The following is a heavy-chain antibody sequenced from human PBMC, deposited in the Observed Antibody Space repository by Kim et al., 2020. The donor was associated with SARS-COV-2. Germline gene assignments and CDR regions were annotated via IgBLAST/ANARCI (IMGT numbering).Heavy chain of an antibody. CDR1: GFTFSSYA. CDR2: ISGSGGST. Sequence: GGSLRLSCAASGFTFSSYAMSWVRQAPGKGLEWVSAISGSGGSTYYADSVKGRFTISRDNSKNTLYLQMNSLRAEDTAVYYCAKVLRYFDWLPIFDYWGQGTLVTVSS. CDR3: AKVLRYFDWLPIFDY. D-gene: IGHD3-9*01. J-gene: IGHJ4*02. V-gene: IGHV3-23*01.